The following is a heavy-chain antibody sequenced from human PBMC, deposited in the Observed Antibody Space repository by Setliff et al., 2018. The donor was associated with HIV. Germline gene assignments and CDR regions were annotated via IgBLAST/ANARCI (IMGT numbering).Heavy chain of an antibody. CDR3: ARDRRNTYYYESSGYSGAFDI. CDR2: IYYSGST. Sequence: ETLSLTCTVSGDSIGSSSYYWAWIRQPSGKGLEWIGNIYYSGSTYYNPSLKSRVTISVDTSKNQFSLKLSSVTAADTAVYYCARDRRNTYYYESSGYSGAFDIWGQGTMVTVSS. V-gene: IGHV4-39*07. CDR1: GDSIGSSSYY. J-gene: IGHJ3*02. D-gene: IGHD3-22*01.